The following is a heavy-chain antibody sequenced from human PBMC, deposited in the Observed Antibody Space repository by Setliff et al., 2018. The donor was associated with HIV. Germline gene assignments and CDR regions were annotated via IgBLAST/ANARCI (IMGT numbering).Heavy chain of an antibody. J-gene: IGHJ4*02. Sequence: ASVKVSCKASGYIFTSYGISWLRQAPGQGLERMGWISAYSGDTDYAQEVLGRITMATDTSTKTAYMELRGLRSADTAVYFCARDYRGELHFWGQGTLVTVSS. CDR3: ARDYRGELHF. D-gene: IGHD1-26*01. V-gene: IGHV1-18*01. CDR1: GYIFTSYG. CDR2: ISAYSGDT.